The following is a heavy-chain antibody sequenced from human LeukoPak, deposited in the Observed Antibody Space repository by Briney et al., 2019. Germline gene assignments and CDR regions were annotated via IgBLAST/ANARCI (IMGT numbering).Heavy chain of an antibody. D-gene: IGHD4-17*01. V-gene: IGHV6-1*01. CDR2: TYYRSKWYN. CDR3: ARLTSRGRGHYGDLIHYYYNMDV. Sequence: SQTLSLTCAISGDSVSSNSAAWNWIRQSPSRGLEWLGRTYYRSKWYNDYAVSVKSRITINPDTSKNQFSLQLNSVTPEDTAVYYCARLTSRGRGHYGDLIHYYYNMDVWSKGTTVTVSS. CDR1: GDSVSSNSAA. J-gene: IGHJ6*03.